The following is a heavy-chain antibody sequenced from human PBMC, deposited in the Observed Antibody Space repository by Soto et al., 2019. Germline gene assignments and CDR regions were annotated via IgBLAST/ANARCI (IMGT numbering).Heavy chain of an antibody. J-gene: IGHJ5*02. V-gene: IGHV4-39*01. CDR1: GGSITSSSYY. D-gene: IGHD1-26*01. CDR3: ATQEVGGSYVYTFDP. Sequence: QLHLRESGPGLVKPSETLSLTCTVSGGSITSSSYYWGWIRQPPGKGLEWIGSIYYSGSTYYNPSLNSRGTISVDTSKNPFSLKLSSVTAADTAVYYCATQEVGGSYVYTFDPWGQGTLVTVSS. CDR2: IYYSGST.